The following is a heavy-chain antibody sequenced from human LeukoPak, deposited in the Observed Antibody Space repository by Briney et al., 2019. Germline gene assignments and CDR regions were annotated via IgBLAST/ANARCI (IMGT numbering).Heavy chain of an antibody. J-gene: IGHJ4*02. D-gene: IGHD1-26*01. CDR2: ITNDGSST. V-gene: IGHV3-74*01. CDR3: ARDLTGAVFDF. Sequence: PGGSLRLSCAASGFTFSSYWMHWVRQAPGKGLVCVSRITNDGSSTSYADSVRGRFTISRDNAQNAVYLQMNSLRAEDTAVYYCARDLTGAVFDFWGQGTLVTVSS. CDR1: GFTFSSYW.